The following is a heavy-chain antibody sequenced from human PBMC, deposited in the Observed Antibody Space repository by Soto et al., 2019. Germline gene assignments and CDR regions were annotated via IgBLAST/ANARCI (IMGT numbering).Heavy chain of an antibody. CDR1: AFDVSSNY. CDR3: ASGHDYDSSGGYFFEY. CDR2: IYSAGNT. V-gene: IGHV3-53*01. Sequence: PGGSLRLSCAASAFDVSSNYMNWVRQAPGKGLEWVSVIYSAGNTYSADSVRGRFTVSRDISKNTLYLQMNNLRAEDTAMYYCASGHDYDSSGGYFFEYWGQGTLVTVSS. J-gene: IGHJ4*02. D-gene: IGHD3-22*01.